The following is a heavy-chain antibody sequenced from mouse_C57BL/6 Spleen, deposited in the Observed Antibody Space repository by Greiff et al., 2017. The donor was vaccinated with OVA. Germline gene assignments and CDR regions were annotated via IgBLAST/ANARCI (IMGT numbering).Heavy chain of an antibody. CDR1: GYTFTDYN. D-gene: IGHD2-5*01. V-gene: IGHV1-18*01. J-gene: IGHJ2*01. Sequence: EVQLQQSGPELVKPGASVKIPCTASGYTFTDYNMDWVTQSHGKSLEWIGDINPNNGGTISNQKFKGKATLTVDKSSSTAYMELRSLTSEDTAVEYCARLDYSNYYFEDWGKGTTLTVAS. CDR3: ARLDYSNYYFED. CDR2: INPNNGGT.